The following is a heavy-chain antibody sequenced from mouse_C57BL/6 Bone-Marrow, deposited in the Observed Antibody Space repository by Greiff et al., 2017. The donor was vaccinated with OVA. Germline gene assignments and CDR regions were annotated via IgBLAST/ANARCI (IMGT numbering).Heavy chain of an antibody. J-gene: IGHJ2*01. CDR1: GYSFTGYY. CDR2: IYPYNGVS. V-gene: IGHV1-31*01. Sequence: EVKLVESGPELVKPGASVKISCKASGYSFTGYYMHWVKQSHGNILDWIGYIYPYNGVSSYNQKFKGKATLTVDKSSSTAYMELRSLTSEDSAVYYCARWGYDGYYRYYFDYWGQGTTLTVSS. CDR3: ARWGYDGYYRYYFDY. D-gene: IGHD2-3*01.